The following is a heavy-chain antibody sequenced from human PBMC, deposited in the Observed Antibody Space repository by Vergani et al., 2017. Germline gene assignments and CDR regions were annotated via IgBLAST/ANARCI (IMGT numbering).Heavy chain of an antibody. J-gene: IGHJ6*02. V-gene: IGHV3-23*01. CDR1: GFTFSSYA. CDR2: ISGSGGST. Sequence: EVQLLESGGGLVQPGGSLRLSCAASGFTFSSYAMSWVRQAPGKGLEWVSAISGSGGSTYYADSVKGRFTISRDNSISTAYLQWSSLKASDTAMYYCARGRAYYDFWSGYYSGATASGGMDVWGQGTTVTVSS. D-gene: IGHD3-3*01. CDR3: ARGRAYYDFWSGYYSGATASGGMDV.